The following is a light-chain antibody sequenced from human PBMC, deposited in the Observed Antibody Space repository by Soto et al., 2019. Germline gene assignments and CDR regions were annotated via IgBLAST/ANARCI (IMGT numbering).Light chain of an antibody. CDR3: QQYGSSGT. J-gene: IGKJ1*01. CDR1: QSVNSR. Sequence: EIVLTPSPGTVSLSPGERATLSCRASQSVNSRLAWYQHKPGQAPRLLISGASSRATGIPDRFSGSRSGTEFTLTISRLEPEDFAVYYCQQYGSSGTFGQGTKVDI. CDR2: GAS. V-gene: IGKV3-20*01.